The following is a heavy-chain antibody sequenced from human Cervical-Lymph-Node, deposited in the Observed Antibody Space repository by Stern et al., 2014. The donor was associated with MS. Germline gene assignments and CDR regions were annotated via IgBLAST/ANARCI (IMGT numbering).Heavy chain of an antibody. V-gene: IGHV3-30-3*01. CDR1: GFTFSTYA. Sequence: MQLVETGGGVVQPGRSLSLSCVASGFTFSTYAMHWVRQAPGTGLDCVACVSYDGTQRNSTDAVKARFTISRDNSKNTLYLHMNSLRDEDTAVYFCARGGRGVGLEYWGQGALVTVSS. D-gene: IGHD3-10*01. CDR3: ARGGRGVGLEY. CDR2: VSYDGTQR. J-gene: IGHJ4*02.